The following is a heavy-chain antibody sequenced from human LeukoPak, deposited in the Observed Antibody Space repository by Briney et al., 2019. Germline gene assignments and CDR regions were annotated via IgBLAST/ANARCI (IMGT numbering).Heavy chain of an antibody. J-gene: IGHJ4*02. CDR1: GFTFSSYD. V-gene: IGHV3-13*01. CDR2: IYSAGDT. D-gene: IGHD1-26*01. Sequence: PGGSLRRSSEVAGFTFSSYDMHWVRQATGKSLQGVSGIYSAGDTYYPGSVKGRFTISRENAKNSLYLQMNSLRAGDTAVYYCARGIVGARGFDYWGQGTLVTVSS. CDR3: ARGIVGARGFDY.